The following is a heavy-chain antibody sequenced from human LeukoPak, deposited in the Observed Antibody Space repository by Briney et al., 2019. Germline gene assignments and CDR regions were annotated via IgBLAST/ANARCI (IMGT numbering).Heavy chain of an antibody. CDR3: ARKKAVAGLFDY. CDR2: IYSGGST. CDR1: GFTVSSNY. D-gene: IGHD6-19*01. Sequence: GGSLRLSCAASGFTVSSNYMSWVRQAPGKGLEWVSVIYSGGSTYYADSVKGRFTISRDNSKNTLYLQMNSLRAEDTAVYYCARKKAVAGLFDYWGQGTLVTVSS. V-gene: IGHV3-66*01. J-gene: IGHJ4*02.